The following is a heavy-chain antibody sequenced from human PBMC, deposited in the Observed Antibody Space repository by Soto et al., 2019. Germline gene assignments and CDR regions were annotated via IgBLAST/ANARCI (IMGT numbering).Heavy chain of an antibody. CDR2: IYYSGST. Sequence: KPSETLSLTCAVSGRSIRSSSYYWGWIRQPPGKGLEWIGSIYYSGSTYYNPSLKSRVTISVDTSKNQFSLKLSSVTAADTAVYYCATQPSTITMVRTHPNWFDPWGQGTLVPVSS. J-gene: IGHJ5*02. CDR3: ATQPSTITMVRTHPNWFDP. V-gene: IGHV4-39*01. CDR1: GRSIRSSSYY. D-gene: IGHD3-10*01.